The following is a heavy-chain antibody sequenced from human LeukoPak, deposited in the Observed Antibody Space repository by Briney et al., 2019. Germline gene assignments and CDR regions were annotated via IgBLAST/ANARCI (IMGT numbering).Heavy chain of an antibody. V-gene: IGHV4-59*01. J-gene: IGHJ4*02. Sequence: NASETLSLTCTVSGGSISSYYWSWIRQPPGKGLEWIGYIYYSGSTNYNPSLKSRVTISVDTSKNQFSLKLSSVTAADTAVYYCARVGFSRTIFDYWGQGTLVTVSS. CDR3: ARVGFSRTIFDY. CDR1: GGSISSYY. D-gene: IGHD3-3*01. CDR2: IYYSGST.